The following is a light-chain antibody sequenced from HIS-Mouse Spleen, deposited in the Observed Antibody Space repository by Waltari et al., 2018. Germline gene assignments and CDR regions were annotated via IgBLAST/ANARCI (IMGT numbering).Light chain of an antibody. CDR3: CSYAGSSTYVV. CDR1: SSDVGSYNL. Sequence: QSALTQPASVSGSPGQSITISCTGTSSDVGSYNLVSWYQQHPGKAPKLMIYEGSKRPSGVPTRFSGSKSGNTASLTISGLQAEDEADYYCCSYAGSSTYVVFGGGTKLTVL. CDR2: EGS. V-gene: IGLV2-23*01. J-gene: IGLJ2*01.